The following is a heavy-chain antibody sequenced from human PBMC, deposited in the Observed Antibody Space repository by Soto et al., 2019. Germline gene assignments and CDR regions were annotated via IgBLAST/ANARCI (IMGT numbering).Heavy chain of an antibody. CDR1: GFTFSSYG. CDR3: ARAERVAEYFQH. J-gene: IGHJ1*01. CDR2: IWYDGSNK. Sequence: GGSLRLSCAASGFTFSSYGMHWVRQAPGKGLEWVAVIWYDGSNKYYADSVKGRFTISRDNSKNTLYLQMNSLRAEDTAVYYCARAERVAEYFQHWGQGTLVTVSS. V-gene: IGHV3-33*01.